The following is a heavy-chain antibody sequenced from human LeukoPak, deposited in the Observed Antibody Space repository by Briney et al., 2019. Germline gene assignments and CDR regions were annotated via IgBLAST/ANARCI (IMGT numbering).Heavy chain of an antibody. CDR2: IIPFFNTT. CDR3: ARDPAPDSYYYMAV. CDR1: GDTFNNYA. V-gene: IGHV1-69*01. Sequence: ASVKVSCKASGDTFNNYAFHWVRQAPGQGLEWMGGIIPFFNTTNYAQKFQGRVTITADGSTSTAYMELSSLRSEDTAVYFCARDPAPDSYYYMAVWGKGTTVTISS. J-gene: IGHJ6*03.